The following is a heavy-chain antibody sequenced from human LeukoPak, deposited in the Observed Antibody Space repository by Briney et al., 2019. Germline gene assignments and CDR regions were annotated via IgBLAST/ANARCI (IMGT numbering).Heavy chain of an antibody. CDR1: GYTFTSYY. D-gene: IGHD1-26*01. V-gene: IGHV1-46*01. J-gene: IGHJ6*02. Sequence: ASVKVSCKASGYTFTSYYMHWVRQAPGQGLEWMGIINPSGGSTSYAQKFQGRVTMTRDTSTSTVYIELSSLRSEDTAVYYCARDPVGATLYYYYGMDVWGQGTTVTVSS. CDR2: INPSGGST. CDR3: ARDPVGATLYYYYGMDV.